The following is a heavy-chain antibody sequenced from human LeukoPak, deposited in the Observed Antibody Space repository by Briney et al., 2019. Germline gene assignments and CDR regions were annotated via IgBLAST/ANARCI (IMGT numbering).Heavy chain of an antibody. CDR3: AKDSMVRGVKNWFDP. CDR1: GFTFSSYG. V-gene: IGHV3-23*01. CDR2: ISGSGGST. D-gene: IGHD3-10*01. Sequence: GGSLRLSCAASGFTFSSYGMSWVRQAPGKGLERVSAISGSGGSTYYADSVKGRFTISRDNSKNTLYLQMNSLRAEDTAVYYCAKDSMVRGVKNWFDPWGQGTLVTVSS. J-gene: IGHJ5*02.